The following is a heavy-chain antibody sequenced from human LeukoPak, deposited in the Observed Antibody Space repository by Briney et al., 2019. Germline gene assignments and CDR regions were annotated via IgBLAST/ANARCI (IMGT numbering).Heavy chain of an antibody. J-gene: IGHJ6*02. V-gene: IGHV4-4*02. CDR3: ARTSTVVNGYYYYYGMDV. CDR2: IYHSGST. Sequence: SETLSLTCAVSGGSISSSNWWSWVRQPPGKGLEWIGEIYHSGSTNYNPSLKSRVTISVDKSKNQFSLKLSSVTAADTAVYYCARTSTVVNGYYYYYGMDVWGQGTTVTVSS. CDR1: GGSISSSNW. D-gene: IGHD4-23*01.